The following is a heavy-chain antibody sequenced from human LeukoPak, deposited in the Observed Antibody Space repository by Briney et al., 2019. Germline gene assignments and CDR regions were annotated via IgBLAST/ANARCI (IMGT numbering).Heavy chain of an antibody. Sequence: GGSLRLSCAASGFTFSNAWMSWVRQAPGKGLEWVGRIKSKTDGGTTDYAAPVKGRFTISRDNSKNTLYLQMNSLRAEDTAVYYCARVSGIEARYWGQGTLVTVSS. CDR2: IKSKTDGGTT. CDR3: ARVSGIEARY. V-gene: IGHV3-15*01. CDR1: GFTFSNAW. D-gene: IGHD3-10*01. J-gene: IGHJ4*02.